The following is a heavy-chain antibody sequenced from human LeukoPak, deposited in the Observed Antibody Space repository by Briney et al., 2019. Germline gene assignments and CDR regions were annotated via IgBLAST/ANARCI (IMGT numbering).Heavy chain of an antibody. CDR1: GFTFSSYG. V-gene: IGHV3-23*01. J-gene: IGHJ4*02. Sequence: PGGSLRLSCAASGFTFSSYGMSWVRQAPGKGLEWVSGISGSGGSTYYADSVKGRLTISRDNSKNTLYLQMNSLRAEDTAVYYCARDLEAAAANFDYWGQGTLVTVSS. D-gene: IGHD6-13*01. CDR2: ISGSGGST. CDR3: ARDLEAAAANFDY.